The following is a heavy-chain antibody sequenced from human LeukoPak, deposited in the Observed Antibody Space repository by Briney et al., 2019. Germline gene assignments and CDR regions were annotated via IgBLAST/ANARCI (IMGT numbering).Heavy chain of an antibody. CDR1: GYTFTGNY. CDR2: IYPRDGST. Sequence: ASVKVSCKASGYTFTGNYIHWVRQAPGQGLEWMGMIYPRDGSTSYAQKFQGRVTVTRDTSTSTVHMELSGLRSEDTAGYYCARDQEGFDYWGQGTLVTVSS. V-gene: IGHV1-46*01. CDR3: ARDQEGFDY. J-gene: IGHJ4*02.